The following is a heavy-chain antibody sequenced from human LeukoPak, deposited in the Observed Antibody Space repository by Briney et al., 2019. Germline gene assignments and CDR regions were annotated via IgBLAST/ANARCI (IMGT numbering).Heavy chain of an antibody. CDR1: GFTVSSNY. V-gene: IGHV3-66*01. CDR3: ARDLSGPSEY. J-gene: IGHJ4*02. Sequence: GGSLRLSCAASGFTVSSNYMSWVRQAPGKGLEWVSVIYSGGSTYYADSVKGRFTISRDNAKNSLYLQMNSLRAEDTAVYYCARDLSGPSEYWGQGTLVTVSS. CDR2: IYSGGST. D-gene: IGHD2-15*01.